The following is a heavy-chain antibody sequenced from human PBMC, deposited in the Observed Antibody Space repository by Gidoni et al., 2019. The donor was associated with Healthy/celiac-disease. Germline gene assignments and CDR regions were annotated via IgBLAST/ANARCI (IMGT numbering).Heavy chain of an antibody. Sequence: EVQLVQSGAEVKKPGASLKISCKGSVYSFTSYWIGWVRQMPGKGLEWMGIIYPGDSDTRYSPSFQGQVTISADKSISTAYLQWSSLKASDTAMYYGASRDYGDYGGGAFDIWGQGTMVTVSS. J-gene: IGHJ3*02. CDR2: IYPGDSDT. CDR1: VYSFTSYW. CDR3: ASRDYGDYGGGAFDI. V-gene: IGHV5-51*03. D-gene: IGHD4-17*01.